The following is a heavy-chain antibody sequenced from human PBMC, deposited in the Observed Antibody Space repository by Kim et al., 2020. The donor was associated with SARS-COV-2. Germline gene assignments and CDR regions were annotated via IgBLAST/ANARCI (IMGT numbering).Heavy chain of an antibody. D-gene: IGHD4-17*01. J-gene: IGHJ4*02. CDR1: ADAMSSSGYD. CDR3: ARSPETVTTWGGFDY. V-gene: IGHV4-31*02. Sequence: SETLSLTWPLAADAMSSSGYDWSWERQHPRRSLDGVGCMYYSGSTYYNPSLKSRVTISVDTSKNQFSLKLSSVTAADTAVYYCARSPETVTTWGGFDYWGQGTLVTLSS. CDR2: MYYSGST.